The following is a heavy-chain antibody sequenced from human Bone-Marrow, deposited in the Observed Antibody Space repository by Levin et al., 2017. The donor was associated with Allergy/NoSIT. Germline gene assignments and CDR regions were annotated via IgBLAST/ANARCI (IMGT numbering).Heavy chain of an antibody. V-gene: IGHV1-46*01. Sequence: GESLKISCKASGYTFTEYYIYWLRQAPGQGLEWVGTINPSAGSTNSAQKFQGRVTMTRDTSTSTVYMELSSLTSEDTAVYYCAKGAVHDRGVYPYVNWFDPWGQGSLVTVSS. CDR1: GYTFTEYY. D-gene: IGHD3-22*01. CDR2: INPSAGST. J-gene: IGHJ5*02. CDR3: AKGAVHDRGVYPYVNWFDP.